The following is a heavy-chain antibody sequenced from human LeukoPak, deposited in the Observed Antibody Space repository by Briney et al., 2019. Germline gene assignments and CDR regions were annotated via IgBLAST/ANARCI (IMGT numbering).Heavy chain of an antibody. Sequence: KASETLSLTCTVSGGSINSYYWSWIRQPPGKGLEWIGYFYYIGNTNYNPSLKSRVTISVDMSKNQLSLKLTFVTAAGTAVYYCARSPWDKGRTSLDYWGQGTLVTVSS. CDR2: FYYIGNT. J-gene: IGHJ4*02. CDR3: ARSPWDKGRTSLDY. CDR1: GGSINSYY. V-gene: IGHV4-59*01. D-gene: IGHD1/OR15-1a*01.